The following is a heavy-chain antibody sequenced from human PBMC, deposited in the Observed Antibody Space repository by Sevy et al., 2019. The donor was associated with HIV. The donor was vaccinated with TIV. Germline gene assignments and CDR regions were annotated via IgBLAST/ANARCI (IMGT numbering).Heavy chain of an antibody. CDR1: GGSISKIGNY. Sequence: SETLSLTCSVSGGSISKIGNYWGWVRQPPGERLEWIGDILHTGKNNYNPSLKSRVTISLDTSKNQFSLKLSSVTAADTAVYYCEKIYDYWGPGALVTVSS. J-gene: IGHJ4*02. V-gene: IGHV4-39*01. CDR3: EKIYDY. CDR2: ILHTGKN. D-gene: IGHD3-3*01.